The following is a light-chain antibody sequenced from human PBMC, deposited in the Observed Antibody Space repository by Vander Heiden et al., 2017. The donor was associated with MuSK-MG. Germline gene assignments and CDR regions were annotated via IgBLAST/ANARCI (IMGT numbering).Light chain of an antibody. CDR2: DAS. Sequence: EIVLTQSPATLSLSPGERATLSCRASQSVSSCLAWYQQKPGQAPRLLIYDASNRATGIPARFSGSGSGTDFTLTISSLEPEDFAVYYCQQCSYWPWTFGQGTKVXIK. CDR1: QSVSSC. V-gene: IGKV3-11*01. CDR3: QQCSYWPWT. J-gene: IGKJ1*01.